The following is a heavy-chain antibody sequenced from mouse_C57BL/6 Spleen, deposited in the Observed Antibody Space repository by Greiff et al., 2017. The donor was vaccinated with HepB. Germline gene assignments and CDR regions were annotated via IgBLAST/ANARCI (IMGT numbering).Heavy chain of an antibody. CDR2: IDPSDSYT. CDR3: AKMKITTGRYFDV. Sequence: QVQLQQPGAELVMPGASVKLSCKASGYTFTSYWMHWVKQRPGQGLEWIGEIDPSDSYTNYNQKFKGKSTLTVDKSSSTAYMQLSSLTSEDSAVYYCAKMKITTGRYFDVWGTGTTVTVSS. V-gene: IGHV1-69*01. D-gene: IGHD1-1*01. CDR1: GYTFTSYW. J-gene: IGHJ1*03.